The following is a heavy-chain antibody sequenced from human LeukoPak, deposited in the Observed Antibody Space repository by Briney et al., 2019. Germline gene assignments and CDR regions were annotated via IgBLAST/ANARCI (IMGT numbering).Heavy chain of an antibody. D-gene: IGHD7-27*01. Sequence: GGSLRLSCAASGFIFTDYSINWVRQAPGKGLEWISYIDKTSSNIYYADSVKGRFTISRDNAKNSLYLQMNSLRAEDTAVYYCARESYWGSSAKGFDYWGQGTLVTVS. CDR1: GFIFTDYS. CDR3: ARESYWGSSAKGFDY. CDR2: IDKTSSNI. J-gene: IGHJ4*02. V-gene: IGHV3-48*01.